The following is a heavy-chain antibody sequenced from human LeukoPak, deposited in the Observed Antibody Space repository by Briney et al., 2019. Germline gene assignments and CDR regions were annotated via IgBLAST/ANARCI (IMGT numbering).Heavy chain of an antibody. Sequence: PGGSLRLSCAASGFTFSSYSMNWVRQAPGKGLEWVSSISSSSSYIYYADSVKGRFTVSRDNAKNTLYLQMNSLRAEDTAVYYCARGIVITFGGVIAPPNDAFDIWGQGTMVTVSS. CDR3: ARGIVITFGGVIAPPNDAFDI. D-gene: IGHD3-16*02. V-gene: IGHV3-21*01. CDR2: ISSSSSYI. CDR1: GFTFSSYS. J-gene: IGHJ3*02.